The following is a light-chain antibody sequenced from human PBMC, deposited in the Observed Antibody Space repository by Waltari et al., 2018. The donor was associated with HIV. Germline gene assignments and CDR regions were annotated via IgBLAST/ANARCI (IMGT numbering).Light chain of an antibody. V-gene: IGKV1-9*01. CDR2: AAS. J-gene: IGKJ3*01. CDR3: QQLYRYPLT. CDR1: QDINRY. Sequence: DIQLTQSPSFLSASVGDRVTITCRASQDINRYLAWYQQEPGKAPNLLISAASTLLSGVPSRFSGSGSGTEFTLTISSLQPEEFATYYCQQLYRYPLTFGPGTTVDI.